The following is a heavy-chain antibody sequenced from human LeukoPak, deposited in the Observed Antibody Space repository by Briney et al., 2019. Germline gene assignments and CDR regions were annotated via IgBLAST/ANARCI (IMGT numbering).Heavy chain of an antibody. CDR3: AGSSGYSFDY. Sequence: GGSLRLSCAASGFTFSSYAMHWVRQAPGKGLEWVAVISYDGSNKYYADSVKGRFTISRDNSKNTLYLQMNSLRAEDTAVYYCAGSSGYSFDYWGQGTLVTVSS. CDR1: GFTFSSYA. CDR2: ISYDGSNK. J-gene: IGHJ4*02. D-gene: IGHD3-22*01. V-gene: IGHV3-30-3*01.